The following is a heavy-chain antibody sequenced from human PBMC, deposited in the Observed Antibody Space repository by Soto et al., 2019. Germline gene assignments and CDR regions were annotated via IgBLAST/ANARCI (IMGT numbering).Heavy chain of an antibody. V-gene: IGHV4-34*01. CDR1: GGSFSGYY. CDR3: ARGSARITMVRGNFDY. J-gene: IGHJ4*02. D-gene: IGHD3-10*01. CDR2: INHSGST. Sequence: SETLSLTCAVYGGSFSGYYWSWIRQPPGKGLEWIGEINHSGSTNYNPSLKSRVTISVDTSKNQFSLKLSSVTAADTAVYYCARGSARITMVRGNFDYWGQGTLVTVSS.